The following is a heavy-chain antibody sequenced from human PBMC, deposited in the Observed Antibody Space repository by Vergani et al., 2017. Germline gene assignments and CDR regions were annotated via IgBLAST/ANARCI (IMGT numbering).Heavy chain of an antibody. CDR3: VREQQLAYYFDY. CDR1: GRSISSYY. CDR2: IYYSGRT. D-gene: IGHD6-13*01. V-gene: IGHV4-59*01. Sequence: QVQLQESGPGLVKPSETLSLTCTVSGRSISSYYWSWIRQPPGKGLEWIGYIYYSGRTNYNPSLKSRVTISVDTSKNQFSLKLSSVTAADTAVYYCVREQQLAYYFDYWGQGTLVTVSS. J-gene: IGHJ4*02.